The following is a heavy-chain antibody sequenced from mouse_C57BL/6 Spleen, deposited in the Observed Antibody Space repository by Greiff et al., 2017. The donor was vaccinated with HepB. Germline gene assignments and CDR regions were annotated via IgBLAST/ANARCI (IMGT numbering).Heavy chain of an antibody. J-gene: IGHJ4*01. Sequence: VQLQQPGAELVKPGASVKMSCKASGYTFTSYWITWVKQRPGQGLEWIGDIYPGSGSTNYNEKFKSKATLTVDTSSSTAYMTLSSLTSEDSAVYYCARDGSGYGAMDCWGQGTSVTVSS. D-gene: IGHD3-2*02. CDR3: ARDGSGYGAMDC. V-gene: IGHV1-55*01. CDR1: GYTFTSYW. CDR2: IYPGSGST.